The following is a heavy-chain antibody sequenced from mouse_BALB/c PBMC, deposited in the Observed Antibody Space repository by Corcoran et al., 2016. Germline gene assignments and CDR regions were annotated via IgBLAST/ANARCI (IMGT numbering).Heavy chain of an antibody. D-gene: IGHD2-4*01. J-gene: IGHJ2*01. CDR3: ARDYDYYFDY. CDR1: GYTFTDYY. CDR2: INPNNGGT. Sequence: EVQLQHSGPELVKPGTSVKMSCKASGYTFTDYYMKWVKQSHGKRLEWIGDINPNNGGTSYNQKFKGTATLTVAKSSSTAYMQLNSLTSEDSAVYYWARDYDYYFDYWGQGTTLTVSS. V-gene: IGHV1-26*01.